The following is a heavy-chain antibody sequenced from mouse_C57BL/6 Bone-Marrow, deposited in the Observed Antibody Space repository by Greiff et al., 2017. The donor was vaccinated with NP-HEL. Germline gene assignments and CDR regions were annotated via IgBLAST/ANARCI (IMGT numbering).Heavy chain of an antibody. CDR1: GYSITSGYY. Sequence: EVKLVESGPGLVKPSQSLSLTCSVTGYSITSGYYWNWIRQFPGNKLEWMGYISYDGRNTYNPSLTNRISITRDTSKNQFFLKLNSMTTEDTATYYCARDEYYGNYGYAMDYGGQGTSVTVSS. CDR3: ARDEYYGNYGYAMDY. CDR2: ISYDGRN. J-gene: IGHJ4*01. V-gene: IGHV3-6*01. D-gene: IGHD2-1*01.